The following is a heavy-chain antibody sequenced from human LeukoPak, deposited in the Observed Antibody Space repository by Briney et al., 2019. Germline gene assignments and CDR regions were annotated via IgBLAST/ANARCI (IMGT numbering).Heavy chain of an antibody. Sequence: SQTLSLTCAISGDSASSSRATWNWIRQSPSRGLEWLGRAYYRSKWYNDYALSVKSRITINSDTSKNQFSLQLNSVTPEDTAVYYCARRSVSATGTAYFFDFWGQGMLVTVSS. V-gene: IGHV6-1*01. CDR2: AYYRSKWYN. CDR1: GDSASSSRAT. CDR3: ARRSVSATGTAYFFDF. D-gene: IGHD6-13*01. J-gene: IGHJ4*02.